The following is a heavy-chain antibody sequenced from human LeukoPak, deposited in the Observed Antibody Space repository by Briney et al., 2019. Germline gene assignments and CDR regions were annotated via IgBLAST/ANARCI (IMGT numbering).Heavy chain of an antibody. D-gene: IGHD6-25*01. V-gene: IGHV1-46*01. CDR3: ARYGFSSVWQGGWHAFDI. J-gene: IGHJ3*02. CDR1: GYTFTSYY. CDR2: IHPTVGDT. Sequence: GASVKVSCKASGYTFTSYYLHWVRQAPGQGLEWMGIIHPTVGDTTYAQKFQGRVTMTRDMSTGTVYTDLSSLRSEDTAVYYCARYGFSSVWQGGWHAFDIWGQGTTVTVSS.